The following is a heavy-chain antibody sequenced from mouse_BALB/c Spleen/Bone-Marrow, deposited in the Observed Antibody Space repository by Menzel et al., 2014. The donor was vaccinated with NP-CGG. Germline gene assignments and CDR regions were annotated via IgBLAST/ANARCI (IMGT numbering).Heavy chain of an antibody. CDR1: GYTLTSYW. CDR3: ARTTMITTGGYYAMDY. D-gene: IGHD2-4*01. CDR2: IYPGDGDT. J-gene: IGHJ4*01. Sequence: QVQLKQSGAELARPGASVKLPCKASGYTLTSYWMQWVKQRPGQGLEWIGAIYPGDGDTRYTQKFKGKATLTADKSSSTAYMQLSSLASEDSAVYYCARTTMITTGGYYAMDYWGQGTSVTVSS. V-gene: IGHV1-87*01.